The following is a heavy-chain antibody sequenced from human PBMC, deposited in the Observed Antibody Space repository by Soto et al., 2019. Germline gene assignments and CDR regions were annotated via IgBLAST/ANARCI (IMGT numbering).Heavy chain of an antibody. D-gene: IGHD2-2*01. CDR1: GFTFSSYW. J-gene: IGHJ5*02. CDR3: ASEPHCSSTSFYFDWFDP. V-gene: IGHV3-7*01. CDR2: IKQDGSEK. Sequence: GGSLRLSCAASGFTFSSYWMSWVRQAPGKGLEWVANIKQDGSEKYYVDSVKGRFTISRDNAKNSLYLQMNSLRAEDTAGYYCASEPHCSSTSFYFDWFDPWGQGTLVTVSS.